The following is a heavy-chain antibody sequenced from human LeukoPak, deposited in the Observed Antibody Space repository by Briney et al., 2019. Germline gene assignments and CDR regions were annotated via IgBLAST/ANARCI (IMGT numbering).Heavy chain of an antibody. CDR3: TREYSSGWPFDF. Sequence: GGSLRLSCAASGFTFSDSAIHWVRQATGKGLEWVGRIRSKADTYATTYAASLKGRFTISRDDSRDRAYLQMSSLRTEDTAVYYCTREYSSGWPFDFWGQGTLVTVSS. V-gene: IGHV3-73*01. CDR2: IRSKADTYAT. J-gene: IGHJ4*02. CDR1: GFTFSDSA. D-gene: IGHD6-19*01.